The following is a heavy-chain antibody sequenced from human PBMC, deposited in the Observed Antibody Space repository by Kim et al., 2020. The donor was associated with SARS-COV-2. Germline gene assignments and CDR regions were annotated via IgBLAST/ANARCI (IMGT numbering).Heavy chain of an antibody. CDR3: ARESVTGTDAFDI. CDR2: ISDSGSTT. J-gene: IGHJ3*02. Sequence: GGSLRLSCAPSGFTFSSYEINWVRQAPVKGLEWVSYISDSGSTTYYADSVKGRFTISRDNVKNSLFLQMNSLRAEDTAVYYCARESVTGTDAFDIWGQGTLVTVSS. CDR1: GFTFSSYE. V-gene: IGHV3-48*03. D-gene: IGHD6-19*01.